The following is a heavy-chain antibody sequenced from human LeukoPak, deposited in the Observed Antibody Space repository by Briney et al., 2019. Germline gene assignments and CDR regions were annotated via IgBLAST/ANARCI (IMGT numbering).Heavy chain of an antibody. D-gene: IGHD3-3*01. V-gene: IGHV3-48*03. J-gene: IGHJ5*02. CDR1: GFTFSSYE. Sequence: GGSLRLSCAASGFTFSSYEMNWVRQAPGKGLEWVSYISSSGSTIYYADSVKGRFTISRDNSKNTLYLQMNSLRAEDTAVYYCAKDLMDFWSGYYAPWGQGTLVTVSS. CDR3: AKDLMDFWSGYYAP. CDR2: ISSSGSTI.